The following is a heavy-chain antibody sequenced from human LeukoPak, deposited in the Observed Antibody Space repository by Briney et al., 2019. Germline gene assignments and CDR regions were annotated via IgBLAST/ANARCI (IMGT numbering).Heavy chain of an antibody. V-gene: IGHV4-39*07. CDR2: IYYSGST. CDR1: GGSISSSSYY. J-gene: IGHJ4*02. Sequence: PSETLSLTCTVSGGSISSSSYYWGWIRQPPGKGLEWIGSIYYSGSTYYNPSLKSRVTISVDTSKNQFSLKLSSVTAADTAVYYCARGYSSGWYGGYYFDYWGQGTLVTVSS. D-gene: IGHD6-19*01. CDR3: ARGYSSGWYGGYYFDY.